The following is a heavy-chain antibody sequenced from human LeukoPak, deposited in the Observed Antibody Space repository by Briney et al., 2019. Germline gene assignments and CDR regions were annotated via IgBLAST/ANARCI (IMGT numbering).Heavy chain of an antibody. D-gene: IGHD2-2*03. Sequence: GGSLRLSCAASGFTFSNYAMSWVRQAPGKGLERVSGIGGSGTRTYYADSVKGRFTISRDNSKNTLYLQMNSLRDEDTAVYYCAKDSHWILFDDWGQGTLVTVSS. V-gene: IGHV3-23*01. CDR1: GFTFSNYA. CDR3: AKDSHWILFDD. CDR2: IGGSGTRT. J-gene: IGHJ4*02.